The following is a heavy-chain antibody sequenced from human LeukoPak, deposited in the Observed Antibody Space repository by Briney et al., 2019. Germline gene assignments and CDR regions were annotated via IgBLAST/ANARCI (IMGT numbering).Heavy chain of an antibody. CDR3: ARAYYGDTVFDY. J-gene: IGHJ4*02. Sequence: ASVKVSCKASGGTFSSYAISWVRQAPGQGLEWMGWISAYNGNTNYAQKLQGRVTMTRNTSISTAYMELSSLRSEDTAVYYCARAYYGDTVFDYWGQGTLVTVSS. V-gene: IGHV1-18*01. D-gene: IGHD4-17*01. CDR1: GGTFSSYA. CDR2: ISAYNGNT.